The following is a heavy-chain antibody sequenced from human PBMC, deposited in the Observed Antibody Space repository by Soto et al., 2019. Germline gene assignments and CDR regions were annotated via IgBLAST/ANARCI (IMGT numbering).Heavy chain of an antibody. CDR2: ISGSGGST. CDR3: AKTPTPPRALGFVVVVAAPYYYYGMDV. D-gene: IGHD2-15*01. V-gene: IGHV3-23*01. Sequence: AGGSLRLSCAASGFTFSSYAMSWVRQAPGKGLEWVSAISGSGGSTYYADSVKGRFTISRDNSKNTLYLQMNSLRAEDTAVYYCAKTPTPPRALGFVVVVAAPYYYYGMDVPGQGTTVTVAS. J-gene: IGHJ6*02. CDR1: GFTFSSYA.